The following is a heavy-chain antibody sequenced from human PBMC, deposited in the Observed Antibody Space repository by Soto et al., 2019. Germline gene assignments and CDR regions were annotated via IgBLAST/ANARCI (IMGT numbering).Heavy chain of an antibody. CDR2: FFYSGST. D-gene: IGHD3-22*01. V-gene: IGHV4-30-4*08. J-gene: IGHJ4*02. CDR1: GGSISSGGYF. Sequence: QVQLQESGPGLVKPSQTLSLTCTVSGGSISSGGYFWSWIRQPPGKDLEWIGYFFYSGSTHYNPSLKSRVTISVDTSMNHFSLKLSSVTAADTAVYYCAREGDSYDSSGFHSWGQGTLVTVSS. CDR3: AREGDSYDSSGFHS.